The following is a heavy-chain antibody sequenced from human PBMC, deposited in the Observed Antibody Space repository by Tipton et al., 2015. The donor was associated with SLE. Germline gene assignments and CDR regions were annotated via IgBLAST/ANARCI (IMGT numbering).Heavy chain of an antibody. CDR1: GTSISNYY. D-gene: IGHD1-26*01. Sequence: LRLSCSVSGTSISNYYWNWIRQSAGKGLEWIGRIYSSGSTKNNPSLKSRVTISVDTSKNQFSLKLSSVTAADTAVYYCAREWEGYADLDVWGKGTTVTVSS. CDR2: IYSSGST. CDR3: AREWEGYADLDV. V-gene: IGHV4-4*07. J-gene: IGHJ6*04.